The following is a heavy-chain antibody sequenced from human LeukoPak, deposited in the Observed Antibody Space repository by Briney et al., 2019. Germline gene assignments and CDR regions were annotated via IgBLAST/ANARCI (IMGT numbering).Heavy chain of an antibody. V-gene: IGHV3-74*01. Sequence: GGSLRLSCAASGFTFSSYWMHWVRQAPGKGLVWVSRINSDGSSTSYADSVKGRFTISRDNAKNTLYLQMNNLKTEDTAVYYCTTDRKWCTYNWGQGTLVTVSS. CDR1: GFTFSSYW. CDR2: INSDGSST. J-gene: IGHJ4*02. CDR3: TTDRKWCTYN. D-gene: IGHD2-8*02.